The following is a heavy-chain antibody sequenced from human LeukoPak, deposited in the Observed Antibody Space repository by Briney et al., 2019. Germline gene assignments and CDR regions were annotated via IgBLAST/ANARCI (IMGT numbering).Heavy chain of an antibody. J-gene: IGHJ3*02. Sequence: GGSLRLSCAAPGFTFSSYAMSWVRQAPGKGLEWVSAISGSGGSTYYADSVKGRFTISGDNSKNTLYLQMNSLRADDTAVYYFATTNKGPPGYSSSWYPDAFDIWGQGTMVTVSS. V-gene: IGHV3-23*01. D-gene: IGHD6-13*01. CDR2: ISGSGGST. CDR3: ATTNKGPPGYSSSWYPDAFDI. CDR1: GFTFSSYA.